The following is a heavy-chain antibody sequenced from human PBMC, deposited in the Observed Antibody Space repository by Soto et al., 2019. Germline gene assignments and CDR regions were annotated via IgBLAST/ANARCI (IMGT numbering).Heavy chain of an antibody. Sequence: SETLSLTCTVSGGSISSGGYYWSWIRQHPGKGLEWIGYIYYSGSTYYNPSLKSRVTISVDTSKNQFSLKLSSVTAADTAVYYCARDSGYGNLWFAPWGQGTLLTVSS. CDR3: ARDSGYGNLWFAP. CDR1: GGSISSGGYY. CDR2: IYYSGST. V-gene: IGHV4-31*03. J-gene: IGHJ5*02. D-gene: IGHD5-18*01.